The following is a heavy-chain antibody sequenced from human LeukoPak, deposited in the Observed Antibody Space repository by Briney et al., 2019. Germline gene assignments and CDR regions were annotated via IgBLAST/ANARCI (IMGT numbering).Heavy chain of an antibody. CDR1: GYTFTGYY. J-gene: IGHJ4*02. D-gene: IGHD3-10*01. Sequence: ASVKVSCKASGYTFTGYYMHWVRQAPGQGLEWMGWINPNSGGTNYAQKFQGRVTMTRDTSISTAYMELSRLRSDDTAVYYCARTISSYTPHDYWGQGTLVTVSS. CDR3: ARTISSYTPHDY. CDR2: INPNSGGT. V-gene: IGHV1-2*02.